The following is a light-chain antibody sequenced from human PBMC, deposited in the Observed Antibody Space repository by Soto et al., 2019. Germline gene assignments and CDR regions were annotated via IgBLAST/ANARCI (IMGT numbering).Light chain of an antibody. CDR1: QSVNSNY. Sequence: EIVLMQSPGTLSLSPGEGATLSCRASQSVNSNYLAGYQHKPGQAPTVLIFDTSRRATGVPHRFSGSGSGTDFPLTISRLEPDDFAVYYCQQYGSSQFTFGPGTKVNIK. J-gene: IGKJ3*01. CDR3: QQYGSSQFT. CDR2: DTS. V-gene: IGKV3-20*01.